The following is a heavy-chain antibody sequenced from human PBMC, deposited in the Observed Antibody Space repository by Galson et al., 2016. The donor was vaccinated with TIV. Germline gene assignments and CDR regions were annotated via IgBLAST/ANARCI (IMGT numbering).Heavy chain of an antibody. V-gene: IGHV1-69*13. CDR2: IIPLFSTA. CDR1: GGSFSSHV. J-gene: IGHJ3*02. D-gene: IGHD3-16*01. CDR3: SRAPRDMMDGAFDM. Sequence: SVKVSCKASGGSFSSHVFSWVRQAPGQGLEWMGGIIPLFSTANYAQKFQGRVTITADESTNTVYMELNSLTSDDTATYYCSRAPRDMMDGAFDMWGQGTKVTVSS.